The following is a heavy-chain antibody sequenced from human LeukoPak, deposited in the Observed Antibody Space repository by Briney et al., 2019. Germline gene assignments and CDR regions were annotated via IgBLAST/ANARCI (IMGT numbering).Heavy chain of an antibody. D-gene: IGHD4-17*01. CDR1: GFTFDDYA. CDR2: IVGDVGST. J-gene: IGHJ6*02. CDR3: AKDIRVPDDYGDYYYYGMDV. V-gene: IGHV3-43*02. Sequence: GSLRLSCAASGFTFDDYAMHWFRRAPGKGREWVSLIVGDVGSTYYADSVKGRFTISRDNSKNSLYLQMNSLRTEDTALYYCAKDIRVPDDYGDYYYYGMDVWGQGTTVTVSS.